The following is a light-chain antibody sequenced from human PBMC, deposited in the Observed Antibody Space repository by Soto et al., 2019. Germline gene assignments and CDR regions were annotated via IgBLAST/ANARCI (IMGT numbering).Light chain of an antibody. Sequence: EIVMTQSPATLSVSPGQRATHSCRASQSVRNDLAWYQQKPGQAPRLLIHGADTRATGVPVRFRGSGSGTEFNLTISSLQPEDFALYYCQHYNYGPRFGQGTKVDIK. J-gene: IGKJ1*01. CDR1: QSVRND. CDR2: GAD. CDR3: QHYNYGPR. V-gene: IGKV3-15*01.